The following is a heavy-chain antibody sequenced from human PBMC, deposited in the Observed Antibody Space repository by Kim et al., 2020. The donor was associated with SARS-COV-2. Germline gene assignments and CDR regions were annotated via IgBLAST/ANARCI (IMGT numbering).Heavy chain of an antibody. Sequence: SETLSLTCAVSGGSISSSNWWSWVRQPPGKGLEWIGEIYHSGSTNYNPSLKSRVTISVDKSKNQFSLKLSSVTAADTAVYYCARALLNYYGSGSYYINWFDPWGQGTLVTVSS. CDR2: IYHSGST. CDR3: ARALLNYYGSGSYYINWFDP. CDR1: GGSISSSNW. V-gene: IGHV4-4*02. D-gene: IGHD3-10*01. J-gene: IGHJ5*02.